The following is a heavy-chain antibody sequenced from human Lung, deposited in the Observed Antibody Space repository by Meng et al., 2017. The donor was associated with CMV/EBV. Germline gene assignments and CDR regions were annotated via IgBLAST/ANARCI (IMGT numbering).Heavy chain of an antibody. CDR1: GGSISSNSYY. V-gene: IGHV4-39*07. CDR2: MYYSGST. CDR3: ARGYYSDSSGHYYANPHWFDP. D-gene: IGHD3-22*01. J-gene: IGHJ5*02. Sequence: LRLSCPVSGGSISSNSYYWGWIRQPPGKGLEWIGSMYYSGSTYYNPSLKSRVTISVDTSKKQISLKLSSVTAADTAVYYCARGYYSDSSGHYYANPHWFDPWGRGXLVTVSS.